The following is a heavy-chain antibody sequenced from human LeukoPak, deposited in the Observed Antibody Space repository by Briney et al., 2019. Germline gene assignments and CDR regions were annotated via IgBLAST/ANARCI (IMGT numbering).Heavy chain of an antibody. CDR1: GFTFSSYN. D-gene: IGHD6-13*01. CDR2: ISSSSSTI. CDR3: ARVMSGEQLVSFDY. J-gene: IGHJ4*02. V-gene: IGHV3-48*02. Sequence: GGSLRLSCAAAGFTFSSYNMNWVRQAPGQGLEWVSYISSSSSTIYYTDSVKGRFTISRDNAKNSLYLQMNSLRDEDTAVYYCARVMSGEQLVSFDYWGQGTLVTVSS.